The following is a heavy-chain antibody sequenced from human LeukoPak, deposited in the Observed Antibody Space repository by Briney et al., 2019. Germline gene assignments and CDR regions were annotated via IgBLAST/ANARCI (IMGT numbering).Heavy chain of an antibody. CDR2: IYYSGST. V-gene: IGHV4-59*08. CDR1: GGSISTYY. D-gene: IGHD5-18*01. CDR3: ARHVGYSYGYYFDY. Sequence: ASETLSLTCTVSGGSISTYYWSWIRQPPGKGLAWIGFIYYSGSTNYNPSLKSRVTISIDTSKNQFSLKLTSVTAADTAVYYCARHVGYSYGYYFDYWGRGTLVTVSS. J-gene: IGHJ4*02.